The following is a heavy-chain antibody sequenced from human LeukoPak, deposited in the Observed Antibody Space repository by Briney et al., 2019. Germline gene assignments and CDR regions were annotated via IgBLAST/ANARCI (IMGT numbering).Heavy chain of an antibody. CDR2: IYPGASDT. CDR1: GYSFTSYW. D-gene: IGHD6-13*01. V-gene: IGHV5-51*01. J-gene: IGHJ5*02. CDR3: ARGYSSSWYSLSSNWFDP. Sequence: GESLKISCKGSGYSFTSYWIGGVRQMPGKGLEWMGIIYPGASDTRYSPSFQGQVTISADKSISTAYLQWSSLKATDTAMYYCARGYSSSWYSLSSNWFDPWGQGTLVTVSS.